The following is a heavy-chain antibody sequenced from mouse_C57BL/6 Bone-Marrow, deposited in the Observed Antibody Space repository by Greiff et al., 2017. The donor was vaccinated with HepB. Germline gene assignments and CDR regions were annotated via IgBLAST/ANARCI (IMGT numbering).Heavy chain of an antibody. CDR3: TNGNPYYYAMDY. CDR1: GFNIKDDY. J-gene: IGHJ4*01. D-gene: IGHD2-1*01. V-gene: IGHV14-4*01. Sequence: EVQLQQSGAELVRPGASVKLSCTASGFNIKDDYMHWVKQRPEQSLEWIGWIDPENGDTEYASKFQGKATITADTSSNTAYLQLSSLTSEDTAVYYCTNGNPYYYAMDYWGQGTSVTVSS. CDR2: IDPENGDT.